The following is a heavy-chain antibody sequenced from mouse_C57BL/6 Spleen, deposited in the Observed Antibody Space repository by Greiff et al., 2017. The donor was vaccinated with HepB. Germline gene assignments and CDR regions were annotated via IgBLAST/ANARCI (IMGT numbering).Heavy chain of an antibody. CDR3: ARDLPGEDY. J-gene: IGHJ4*01. CDR1: GYTFTSYW. V-gene: IGHV1-69*01. CDR2: IDPSDSYT. Sequence: QVQLQQPGAELVMPGASVKLSCKASGYTFTSYWMHWVKQRPGQGLEWIGEIDPSDSYTNYNQKFKGKSTLTVAKSSSTAYMQLSSLTSEDSAVYYCARDLPGEDYWGQGTSVTVSS.